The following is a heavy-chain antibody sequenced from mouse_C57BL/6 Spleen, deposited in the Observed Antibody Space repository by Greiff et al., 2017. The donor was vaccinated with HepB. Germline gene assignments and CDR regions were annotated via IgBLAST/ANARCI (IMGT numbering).Heavy chain of an antibody. CDR3: ASSSSSWFAY. V-gene: IGHV1-72*01. Sequence: VQLQQPGAELVKPGASVKLSCKASGYTFTSYWMHWVKQRPGRGLEWIGRIDPNSGGTKYNEKFKSKATLTVDKPSSTAYMQLSSPTSEDSAVYYCASSSSSWFAYWGQGTLVTVSA. J-gene: IGHJ3*01. D-gene: IGHD1-1*01. CDR2: IDPNSGGT. CDR1: GYTFTSYW.